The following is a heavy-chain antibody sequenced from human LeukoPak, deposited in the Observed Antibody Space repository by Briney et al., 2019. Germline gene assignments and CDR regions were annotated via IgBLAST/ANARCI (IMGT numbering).Heavy chain of an antibody. CDR3: ARSSGNGSGRTNYYYGMDV. D-gene: IGHD3-10*01. CDR2: IRYDGSNK. Sequence: GGSLRLSCAASGFXFSSYGMRWVRQAPGKGLGWGAIIRYDGSNKYYADSVKGRLTISRDNSKNTLYLQMNSLRAEDTAVYYCARSSGNGSGRTNYYYGMDVWGQGTTVTVSS. V-gene: IGHV3-33*01. J-gene: IGHJ6*02. CDR1: GFXFSSYG.